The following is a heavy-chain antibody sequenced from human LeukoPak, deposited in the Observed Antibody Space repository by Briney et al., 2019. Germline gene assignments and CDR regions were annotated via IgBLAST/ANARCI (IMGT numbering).Heavy chain of an antibody. CDR1: GYIFTSYD. D-gene: IGHD2-2*01. V-gene: IGHV1-8*01. J-gene: IGHJ3*02. CDR2: MNPNSGNT. CDR3: ARLGYCSSTRCQVGAFDI. Sequence: ASVKVSCKASGYIFTSYDINWVRQATGQGLEWMGWMNPNSGNTGYAQTFQGRVTMTRNTSISTASMELSSLRSEDTAVYYCARLGYCSSTRCQVGAFDIWGQGTMVSVSS.